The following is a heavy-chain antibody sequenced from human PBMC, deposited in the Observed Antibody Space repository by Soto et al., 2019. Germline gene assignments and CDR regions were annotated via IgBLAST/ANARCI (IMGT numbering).Heavy chain of an antibody. CDR2: ISYDGSNK. J-gene: IGHJ6*02. CDR3: ARSRDYDFWSGYGYYYYGMDV. CDR1: GFTFSSYA. V-gene: IGHV3-30-3*01. Sequence: GGSLRLSCAASGFTFSSYAMHWVRQAPGKGLEWVAVISYDGSNKYYADSVKGRFTISRDNSKNTLYLQMNSLRAEDTAVYYCARSRDYDFWSGYGYYYYGMDVWGQGTTVTVSS. D-gene: IGHD3-3*01.